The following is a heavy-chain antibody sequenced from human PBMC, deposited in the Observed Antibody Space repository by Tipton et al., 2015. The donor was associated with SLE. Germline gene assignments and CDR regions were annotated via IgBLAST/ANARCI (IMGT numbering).Heavy chain of an antibody. J-gene: IGHJ4*02. CDR3: ARKGIFWSGGDY. V-gene: IGHV4-39*01. Sequence: TLSLTCTVSGGSISSSSSSYNWAWIRQPPGKGLEWIGSINYSGRTYYNPPLKSRVTISVDTSKNQFSLKLSSVTAADTAVYYCARKGIFWSGGDYWGQGTLVSVSS. CDR1: GGSISSSSSSYN. D-gene: IGHD3-3*01. CDR2: INYSGRT.